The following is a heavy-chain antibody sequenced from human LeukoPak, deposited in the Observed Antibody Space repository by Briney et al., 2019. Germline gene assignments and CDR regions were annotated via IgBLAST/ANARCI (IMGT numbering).Heavy chain of an antibody. Sequence: GGSLTLLCAAWGYTFSSYSMIGVRQARGRGREGVSSISGSSSSIYYADSVKGRFTISRDNANNSLYLQMNSLRAEDTAVYYCARDLTGDLGAFDIWGQGTMVTVSS. CDR3: ARDLTGDLGAFDI. D-gene: IGHD7-27*01. CDR1: GYTFSSYS. V-gene: IGHV3-21*01. J-gene: IGHJ3*02. CDR2: ISGSSSSI.